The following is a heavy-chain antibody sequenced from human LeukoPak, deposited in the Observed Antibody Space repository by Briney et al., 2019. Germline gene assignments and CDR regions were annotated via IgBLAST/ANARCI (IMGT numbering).Heavy chain of an antibody. Sequence: ASVKVSCKASGYTFTDYYIHWVRQAPGQGLEWVGWINPNSGGTNYAPKFQGRVTVTRITSIRTAYMELNSLTSDETAVYYCASVYSGDDLSQLDYWGQGTLVTVSS. CDR2: INPNSGGT. V-gene: IGHV1-2*02. D-gene: IGHD5-12*01. CDR3: ASVYSGDDLSQLDY. J-gene: IGHJ4*02. CDR1: GYTFTDYY.